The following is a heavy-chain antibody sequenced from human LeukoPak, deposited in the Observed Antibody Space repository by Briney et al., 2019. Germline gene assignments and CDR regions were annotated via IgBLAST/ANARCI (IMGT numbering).Heavy chain of an antibody. CDR2: ISGSGGST. J-gene: IGHJ4*02. Sequence: GGSLRLSCAASGFTFSSYAMSWVRQAPGKGLEWVSAISGSGGSTYYADSVKGRFTISRDNSKNTLYLQMNSLRAEDTAVYYCAKDLFPSVTGTRAVHYWGQGTLVTVSS. D-gene: IGHD1-7*01. V-gene: IGHV3-23*01. CDR3: AKDLFPSVTGTRAVHY. CDR1: GFTFSSYA.